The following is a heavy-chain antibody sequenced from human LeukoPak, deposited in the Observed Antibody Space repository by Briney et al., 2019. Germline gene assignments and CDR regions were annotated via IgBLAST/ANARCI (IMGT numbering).Heavy chain of an antibody. Sequence: SETLSLTCTVSGGSISSSSNYWGWIRQPPGKGLEWIGSIHYSESTYYSPSLKSRVSISVDTSKNQFSLKLSSVTAADTAVYYCARDSESSSWPYYYYYMDVWGKGTTVTISS. CDR2: IHYSEST. CDR1: GGSISSSSNY. J-gene: IGHJ6*03. D-gene: IGHD6-13*01. V-gene: IGHV4-39*07. CDR3: ARDSESSSWPYYYYYMDV.